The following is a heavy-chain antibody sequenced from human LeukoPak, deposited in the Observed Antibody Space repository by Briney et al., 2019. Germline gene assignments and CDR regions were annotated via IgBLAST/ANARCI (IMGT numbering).Heavy chain of an antibody. CDR3: ARDREGYCSGGSCTNFDY. CDR2: ISTSSSCI. V-gene: IGHV3-21*01. J-gene: IGHJ4*02. Sequence: PGGSLRLSCAASGFTFNTYNMNWVRQAPGKGLEWVSSISTSSSCIYYADSVKGRFTISRDNAKNSLYLQMNSLRAEDTAVFYCARDREGYCSGGSCTNFDYWGQGTLVTVSS. D-gene: IGHD2-15*01. CDR1: GFTFNTYN.